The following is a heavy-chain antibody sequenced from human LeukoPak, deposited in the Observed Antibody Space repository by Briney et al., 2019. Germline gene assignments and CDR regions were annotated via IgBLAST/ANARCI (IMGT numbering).Heavy chain of an antibody. CDR1: GFIVSSKY. V-gene: IGHV3-66*01. CDR2: IYSGGST. Sequence: GGSLRLSCVVSGFIVSSKYMNWVRQAPGKGLEWVSLIYSGGSTYYSDFVKGRFTISTDSSKNTLYLQMNSLRAEDTAVYYCATDLFHSGTYSGDHWGQGTLVTVSP. CDR3: ATDLFHSGTYSGDH. J-gene: IGHJ4*02. D-gene: IGHD1-26*01.